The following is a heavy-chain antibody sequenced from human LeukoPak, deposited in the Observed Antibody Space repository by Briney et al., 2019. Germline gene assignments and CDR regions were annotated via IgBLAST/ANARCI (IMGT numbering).Heavy chain of an antibody. J-gene: IGHJ6*02. CDR1: GFTFSSYT. CDR3: ARDPTPQYCSGGSCYTHYGMDV. D-gene: IGHD2-15*01. V-gene: IGHV3-21*01. CDR2: ISSSSNYI. Sequence: GGSLRLSCAASGFTFSSYTMNWVRQAPGKGLEWVSSISSSSNYIYYADSVKGRLTISRDNAKNSLYLQMNSLRAEDTAVYYCARDPTPQYCSGGSCYTHYGMDVWGQGTTVTVSS.